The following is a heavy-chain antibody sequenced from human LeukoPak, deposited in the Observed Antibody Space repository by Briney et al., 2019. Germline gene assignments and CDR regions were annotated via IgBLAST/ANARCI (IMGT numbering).Heavy chain of an antibody. D-gene: IGHD3-10*01. CDR3: ARRGDYYGSGSYHYYFDY. CDR1: GGSISSYY. V-gene: IGHV4-59*08. CDR2: IYYSGST. Sequence: PSETLSLTCTVSGGSISSYYWSWIRQPPGKGLEWIGYIYYSGSTNYNPSLKSRVTISVDTSKNQFSLKLSSVTAADTAVYYCARRGDYYGSGSYHYYFDYWAREPWSPSPQ. J-gene: IGHJ4*02.